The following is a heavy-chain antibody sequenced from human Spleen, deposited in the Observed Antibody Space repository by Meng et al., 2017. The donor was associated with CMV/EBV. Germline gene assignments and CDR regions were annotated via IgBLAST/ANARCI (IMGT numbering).Heavy chain of an antibody. V-gene: IGHV4-34*01. CDR2: INHSGST. J-gene: IGHJ2*01. CDR1: GGSFSGYY. CDR3: ARTAPDWYFDL. Sequence: GSLRLSCAVYGGSFSGYYWSWIRQPPGKGLEWIGEINHSGSTNYNPSLKSRVTISVDTSKNQFSLKLSSVTAADTAVYYCARTAPDWYFDLWGRGTLVTVSS. D-gene: IGHD5-18*01.